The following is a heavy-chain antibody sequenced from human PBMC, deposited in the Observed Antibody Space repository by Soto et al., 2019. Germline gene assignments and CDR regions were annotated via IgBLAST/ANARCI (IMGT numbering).Heavy chain of an antibody. CDR3: ARGASGDKVDY. CDR1: GGSISSGDNC. Sequence: SETLSLTCTVSGGSISSGDNCWSWIRQTPGRGLEWIGHIYNGGSTYSNPSLRSRVSISVDTSKNQFSLDLSSVTAADTAVYYCARGASGDKVDYWGQGALVTV. D-gene: IGHD7-27*01. J-gene: IGHJ4*02. CDR2: IYNGGST. V-gene: IGHV4-30-4*01.